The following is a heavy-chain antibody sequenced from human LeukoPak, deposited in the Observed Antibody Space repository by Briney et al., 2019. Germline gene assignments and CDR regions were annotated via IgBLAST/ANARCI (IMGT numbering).Heavy chain of an antibody. CDR2: INWNGAST. V-gene: IGHV3-20*01. D-gene: IGHD5-18*01. CDR1: GFTFDDYG. J-gene: IGHJ2*01. Sequence: GGSLRLSCAASGFTFDDYGMSWVRQAPGKGLEWVSGINWNGASTGYADSVKGRFTISRDNAKNSLYLQMNSLRAEDTALYHCARDPRGYSYGYWYFDLWGRGTLVTVSS. CDR3: ARDPRGYSYGYWYFDL.